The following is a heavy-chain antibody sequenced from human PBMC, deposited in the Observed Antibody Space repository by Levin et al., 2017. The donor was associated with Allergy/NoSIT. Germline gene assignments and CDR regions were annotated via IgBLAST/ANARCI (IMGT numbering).Heavy chain of an antibody. J-gene: IGHJ4*02. CDR1: GFGFSVYA. CDR3: AKEGLLHSSAWYFDF. Sequence: GGSLRLSCAASGFGFSVYAINWVRQAPGRGWEWPSSISIIGSTYTADSVGGRFTISRDNSRNTVYLQMNSLRPEDTAIYYCAKEGLLHSSAWYFDFWGQGTQVAVSS. V-gene: IGHV3-23*01. CDR2: ISIIGST. D-gene: IGHD6-19*01.